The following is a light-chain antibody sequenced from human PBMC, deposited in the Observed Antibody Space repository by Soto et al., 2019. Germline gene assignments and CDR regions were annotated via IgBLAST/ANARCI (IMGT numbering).Light chain of an antibody. J-gene: IGKJ1*01. V-gene: IGKV3-20*01. CDR3: HQYGGSPGT. Sequence: EIVMTQSPATLSVSPVERVTLSCRASQSVGNSLAWYRQKPGQAPRLLLFGASIRDAGIPIRFSGSGSGTDFTLTITRLEPEDFAVYYCHQYGGSPGTFGQGTKVDI. CDR2: GAS. CDR1: QSVGNS.